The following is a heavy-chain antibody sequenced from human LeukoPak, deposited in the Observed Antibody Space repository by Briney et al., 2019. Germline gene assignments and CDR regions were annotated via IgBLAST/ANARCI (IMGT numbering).Heavy chain of an antibody. V-gene: IGHV4-59*08. D-gene: IGHD1-26*01. CDR2: IYYSGST. J-gene: IGHJ3*02. CDR3: ATHVGKDLAFDI. CDR1: GGSISGYY. Sequence: SETLSLTCTVSGGSISGYYLSWIRQPPGKGLEWIGYIYYSGSTHYNPSLTSRVTISVDRSKNQVSLKLSTVTAADTAVYYCATHVGKDLAFDIWGLGTVVTVSS.